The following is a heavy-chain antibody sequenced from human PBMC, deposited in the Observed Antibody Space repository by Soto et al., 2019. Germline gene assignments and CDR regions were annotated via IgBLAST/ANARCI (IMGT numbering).Heavy chain of an antibody. CDR3: AKDSSGYPGGYFDS. J-gene: IGHJ4*02. CDR2: ISGSGGST. V-gene: IGHV3-23*01. CDR1: GFTFSSYA. D-gene: IGHD3-22*01. Sequence: EVQLLESGGGLVQPGGSPRLSCAASGFTFSSYAMSWVRQAPGKGLEWVSAISGSGGSTYYTDSVKGRFTISRDNSKNTLYLQMNSLRAEDTAVYYCAKDSSGYPGGYFDSWGQGTLVTVSS.